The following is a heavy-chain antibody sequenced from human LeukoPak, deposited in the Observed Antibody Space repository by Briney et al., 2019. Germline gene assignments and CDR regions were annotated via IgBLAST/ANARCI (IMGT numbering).Heavy chain of an antibody. J-gene: IGHJ4*02. Sequence: SGGSLSLSCAVSGFIFSSFGMHWVRQAPGKALEWVADIWYDGSNKYYADFVKCRFTISRDNSKNTLYLQMNSLRAEDTAVYYCAKDQGYCDYAPDDYWGQGTLVTVSS. V-gene: IGHV3-33*06. D-gene: IGHD4-17*01. CDR2: IWYDGSNK. CDR1: GFIFSSFG. CDR3: AKDQGYCDYAPDDY.